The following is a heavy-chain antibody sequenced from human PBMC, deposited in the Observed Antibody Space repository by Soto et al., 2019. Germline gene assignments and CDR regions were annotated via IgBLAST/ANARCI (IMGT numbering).Heavy chain of an antibody. Sequence: PSETLSLTCTVSGGSMTSYYWSWIRQPPGKGLEWIGFIYYTGNTKYNPSLKSRVTISIDTSKSLFSLKLNSVTAADTAVYYCARRKSVRRVDYWGQGTLVTVSS. CDR3: ARRKSVRRVDY. D-gene: IGHD3-10*02. CDR2: IYYTGNT. J-gene: IGHJ4*02. V-gene: IGHV4-59*08. CDR1: GGSMTSYY.